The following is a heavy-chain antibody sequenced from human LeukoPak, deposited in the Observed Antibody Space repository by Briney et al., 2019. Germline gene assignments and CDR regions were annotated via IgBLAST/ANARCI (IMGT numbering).Heavy chain of an antibody. CDR1: GFTFRSYW. Sequence: GGSLRLSCAASGFTFRSYWMHWVCQAPGKGLVWVSRINGDGSSTSYEDSVKGRFTISRDNAKNTLYLQMKSLRAEDTAVYYCARDTRYGDGYKYWGQGTLVTVSS. V-gene: IGHV3-74*01. CDR2: INGDGSST. D-gene: IGHD5-24*01. CDR3: ARDTRYGDGYKY. J-gene: IGHJ4*02.